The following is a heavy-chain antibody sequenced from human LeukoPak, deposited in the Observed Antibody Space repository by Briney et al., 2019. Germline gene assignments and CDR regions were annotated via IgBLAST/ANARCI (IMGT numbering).Heavy chain of an antibody. J-gene: IGHJ5*02. CDR3: ARATGGAAAADFDP. Sequence: SQTLSLTCTVSGGSISSAGYYWSWTRQRPGKGLEWMGFIYYSGTTYYNPSLKSRVFVSLNTSQNQVSLQLSSVTAADTAVYYCARATGGAAAADFDPWGQGTLVTVSS. V-gene: IGHV4-31*03. CDR1: GGSISSAGYY. CDR2: IYYSGTT. D-gene: IGHD6-13*01.